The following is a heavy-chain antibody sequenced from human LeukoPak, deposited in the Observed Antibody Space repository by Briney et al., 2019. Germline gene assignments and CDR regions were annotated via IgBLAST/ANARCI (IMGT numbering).Heavy chain of an antibody. V-gene: IGHV4-34*01. Sequence: SETLSLTCAVYGGSFSGYYWSWIRQPPGKGLEWIGEINHSGSTNYNPSLKSRVTISVDTSKNQFSLKLSSVTAADTAVYYCARGRYSSGWLYYFDYWSQGTLVTVSS. CDR1: GGSFSGYY. CDR3: ARGRYSSGWLYYFDY. D-gene: IGHD6-19*01. CDR2: INHSGST. J-gene: IGHJ4*02.